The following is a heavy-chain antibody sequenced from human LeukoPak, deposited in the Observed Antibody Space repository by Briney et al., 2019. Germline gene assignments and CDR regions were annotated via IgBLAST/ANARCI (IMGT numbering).Heavy chain of an antibody. Sequence: GGSLRLSCAASGFTFSSYAMSWVRQAPGKGLEWVSAISGSGGSTYYADSVKGRFTISRDNSMNTLYLQMNSLRAEDTAVYYCAKDKFRDDSSGYFDYWGQGTLVTVSS. CDR1: GFTFSSYA. D-gene: IGHD3-22*01. CDR3: AKDKFRDDSSGYFDY. V-gene: IGHV3-23*01. CDR2: ISGSGGST. J-gene: IGHJ4*02.